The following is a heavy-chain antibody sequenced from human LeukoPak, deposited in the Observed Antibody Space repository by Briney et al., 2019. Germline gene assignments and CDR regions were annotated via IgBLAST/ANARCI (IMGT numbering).Heavy chain of an antibody. D-gene: IGHD4-23*01. CDR3: ATPTVGTSRFDGFDI. V-gene: IGHV1-2*02. Sequence: GASVKVSCKASGYTFTGYYMHWVRQAPGLGLEWMGWINPNSGGTNYAQRFQGRVTMTRDTSISTVYMELSRLRSDDTAVYYCATPTVGTSRFDGFDIWGQGTMVTVSP. J-gene: IGHJ3*02. CDR1: GYTFTGYY. CDR2: INPNSGGT.